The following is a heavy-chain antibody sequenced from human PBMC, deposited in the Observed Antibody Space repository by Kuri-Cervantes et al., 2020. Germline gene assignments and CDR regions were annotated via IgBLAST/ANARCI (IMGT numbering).Heavy chain of an antibody. J-gene: IGHJ3*02. CDR2: ISSSSSTI. CDR1: GFTFSSYS. CDR3: AKDKLGVPDDAFDN. Sequence: GESLKISCAASGFTFSSYSMNWVRQAPGKGLEWVSYISSSSSTIYYADSVKGRFTISRDNSKNSLYLQMNSLRAEDTAVYYCAKDKLGVPDDAFDNWGQGTMVTVSS. D-gene: IGHD7-27*01. V-gene: IGHV3-48*04.